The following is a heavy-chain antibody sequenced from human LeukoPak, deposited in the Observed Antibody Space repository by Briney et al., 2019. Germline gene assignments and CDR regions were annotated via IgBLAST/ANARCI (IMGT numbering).Heavy chain of an antibody. V-gene: IGHV3-66*01. CDR1: GFSINHYY. J-gene: IGHJ4*02. CDR2: IYTGGST. CDR3: ARGQSYCGADCYSD. Sequence: GGSLRLSCAASGFSINHYYMTWIRQTPGKGLDWVSVIYTGGSTNYGDSVEGRFTISRDNSKNTLYPQMNRPRADDTAIYYCARGQSYCGADCYSDWGQGTLVTVSS. D-gene: IGHD2-21*02.